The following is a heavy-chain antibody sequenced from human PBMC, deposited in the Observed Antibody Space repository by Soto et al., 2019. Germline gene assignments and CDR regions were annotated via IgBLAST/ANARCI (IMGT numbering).Heavy chain of an antibody. J-gene: IGHJ4*02. CDR1: GYTFTSYA. V-gene: IGHV1-3*01. CDR2: INAGNGNT. CDR3: ARRLRFVGRSHDY. Sequence: ASVKVSCKASGYTFTSYAMHWVRQAPGQRLEWMGWINAGNGNTKYSQKFQGRVTITRNTSTSTAYMELSSLRSEDTAVYYCARRLRFVGRSHDYWGQGTLVTVSS. D-gene: IGHD3-3*01.